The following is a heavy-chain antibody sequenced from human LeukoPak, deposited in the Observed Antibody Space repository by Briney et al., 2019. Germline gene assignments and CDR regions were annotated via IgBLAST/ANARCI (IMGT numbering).Heavy chain of an antibody. V-gene: IGHV3-7*05. D-gene: IGHD6-6*01. Sequence: GDSLTLSCAASGFTISSYWVSWVRQPPGKGLEWVPNIKQDGSVEYYVVSVKGRLTISRDNAKESLYLQMSSLRAEDTAVYYCARIGYSSSSFDFWGQGTLVTVSS. CDR1: GFTISSYW. CDR2: IKQDGSVE. J-gene: IGHJ4*02. CDR3: ARIGYSSSSFDF.